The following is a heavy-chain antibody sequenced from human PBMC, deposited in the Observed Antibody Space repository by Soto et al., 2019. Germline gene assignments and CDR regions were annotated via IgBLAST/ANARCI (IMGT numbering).Heavy chain of an antibody. V-gene: IGHV3-23*01. J-gene: IGHJ6*03. D-gene: IGHD2-2*01. CDR1: GFTFSSYA. CDR2: ISGSGGST. Sequence: GGSLRLSCAASGFTFSSYAMSWVRQAPGKGLEWVSAISGSGGSTYYADAVKGRFTISRDNSKNTLYLQMNSLRAEDTALYYCASSHCSSTSCYPPYYYYYMDVWGKGTTVTVSS. CDR3: ASSHCSSTSCYPPYYYYYMDV.